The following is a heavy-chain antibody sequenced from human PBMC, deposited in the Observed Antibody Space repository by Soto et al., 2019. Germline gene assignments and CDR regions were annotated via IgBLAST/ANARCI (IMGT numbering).Heavy chain of an antibody. CDR1: DKTFLSYG. D-gene: IGHD5-18*01. J-gene: IGHJ4*02. V-gene: IGHV1-18*01. Sequence: QVQLVQSGAEVKKPGASVKVSCKASDKTFLSYGISWVRQGPGQGLEWMGWISPYNGNTNYAQKLQGRVTMTTDTSTSTAYMERRSLRSDDTAVYYCATQIDTVIVFRDWGQGTLVTVSS. CDR2: ISPYNGNT. CDR3: ATQIDTVIVFRD.